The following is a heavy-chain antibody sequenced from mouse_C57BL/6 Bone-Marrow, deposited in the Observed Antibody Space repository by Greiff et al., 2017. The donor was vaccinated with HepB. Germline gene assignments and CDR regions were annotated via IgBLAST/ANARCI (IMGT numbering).Heavy chain of an antibody. J-gene: IGHJ2*01. V-gene: IGHV3-6*01. CDR1: GYSITSGYY. CDR2: ISYDGSN. Sequence: LVESGPGLVKPSQSLSLTCSVTGYSITSGYYWNWIRQFPGNKLEWMGYISYDGSNNYNPSLKNRISITRDPSKNQFFLKLNSVTTEDTATYYCAVPTIIFDYWGQGTTLTVSS. D-gene: IGHD2-10*01. CDR3: AVPTIIFDY.